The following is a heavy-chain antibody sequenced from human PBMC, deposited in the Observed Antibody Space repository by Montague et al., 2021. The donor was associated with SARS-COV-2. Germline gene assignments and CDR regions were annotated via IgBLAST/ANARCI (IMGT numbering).Heavy chain of an antibody. Sequence: PALVKPTQTLTLTCTFSGFSLSTSGVGVGWIRQPPGKALEWLALIYWDDDKRYSPSLKSRLTITKDTSKNQVVLTMTNTDPGDTATYYCAHGRSIVGGPYFDYWGQGTLVTVSS. CDR3: AHGRSIVGGPYFDY. D-gene: IGHD1-26*01. V-gene: IGHV2-5*02. CDR2: IYWDDDK. CDR1: GFSLSTSGVG. J-gene: IGHJ4*02.